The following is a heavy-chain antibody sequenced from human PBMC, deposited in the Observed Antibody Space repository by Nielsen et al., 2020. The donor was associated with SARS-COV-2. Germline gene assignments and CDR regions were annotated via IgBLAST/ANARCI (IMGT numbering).Heavy chain of an antibody. Sequence: GGSLRLSCAASGFTFSSYAMSWVRQAPGKGLEWVSAISGSGGSTYYADSVKGRFTISRDNSKNTLYLQMNSLRAEDTAVYYCAKNGGDYDFWSGYYTEAYWGQGTLVTVSS. J-gene: IGHJ4*02. V-gene: IGHV3-23*01. CDR2: ISGSGGST. D-gene: IGHD3-3*01. CDR1: GFTFSSYA. CDR3: AKNGGDYDFWSGYYTEAY.